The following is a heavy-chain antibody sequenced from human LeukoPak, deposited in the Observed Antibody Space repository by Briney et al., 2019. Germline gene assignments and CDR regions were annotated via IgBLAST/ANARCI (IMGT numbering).Heavy chain of an antibody. CDR3: AKDRPIILSGWYYFDY. CDR2: ISGSGGST. J-gene: IGHJ4*02. D-gene: IGHD6-19*01. Sequence: ETLSLTCAVYGGSFSGYYWSWIRQPPGKGLEWVSAISGSGGSTYYADSVKGRFTISRDNSKNTLYLQMNSLRAEDTAVYYCAKDRPIILSGWYYFDYWGQGTLVTVSS. V-gene: IGHV3-23*01. CDR1: GGSFSGYY.